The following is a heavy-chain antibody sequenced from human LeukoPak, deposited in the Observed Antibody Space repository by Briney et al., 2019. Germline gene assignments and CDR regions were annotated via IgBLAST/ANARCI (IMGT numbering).Heavy chain of an antibody. CDR3: ARTYGSSGLGYFDL. CDR2: IYYSGST. D-gene: IGHD6-13*01. Sequence: SETLSLTCTVSGGSISSYYWSWTRQPPGKGLEWIGYIYYSGSTNYSPSLKSRLTISVDTSKNQFSLKLSSVTAADTAVYYCARTYGSSGLGYFDLWGRGTLVTVSS. CDR1: GGSISSYY. V-gene: IGHV4-59*01. J-gene: IGHJ2*01.